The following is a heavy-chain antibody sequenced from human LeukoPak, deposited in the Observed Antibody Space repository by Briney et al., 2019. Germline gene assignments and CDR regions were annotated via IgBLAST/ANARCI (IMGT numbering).Heavy chain of an antibody. V-gene: IGHV4-38-2*01. CDR1: GYSISSGYY. Sequence: SETLSLTCAVSGYSISSGYYWGWIRQPPGKGLEWIGRIYHSGSTYYNPSLKSRVTISVDTSKNQFSLKLSSVTAADTAVYYCACYSYFDYWGQGTLVTVSS. CDR2: IYHSGST. J-gene: IGHJ4*02. D-gene: IGHD4-11*01. CDR3: ACYSYFDY.